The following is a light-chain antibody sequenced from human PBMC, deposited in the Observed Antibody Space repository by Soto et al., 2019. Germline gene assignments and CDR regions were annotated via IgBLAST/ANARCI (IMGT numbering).Light chain of an antibody. CDR2: GAS. Sequence: EIVLTQSPATLSLSPGERATLSCRASQSVSNNYLAWYQQKPGQAPRLLIYGASNRATGIPDRFSGSGSGTDFTLTISRREPEDFAVYYCQQYGSSGTFGQGTKVDIK. CDR3: QQYGSSGT. CDR1: QSVSNNY. V-gene: IGKV3-20*01. J-gene: IGKJ1*01.